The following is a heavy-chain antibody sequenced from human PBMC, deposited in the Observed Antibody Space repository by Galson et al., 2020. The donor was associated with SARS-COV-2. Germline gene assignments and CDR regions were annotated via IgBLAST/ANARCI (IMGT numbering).Heavy chain of an antibody. CDR1: GGSIINLNR. V-gene: IGHV4-4*02. CDR2: IHNLGTT. Sequence: SETLSLTCAVSGGSIINLNRWSWVRAPPGKRQELTGIIHNLGTTNYTASLKSRVTISIDKSEDQLSLRLSSVTAADTAMYYCARVGPVAGAVYAFDIWGQGTMVTVSS. CDR3: ARVGPVAGAVYAFDI. D-gene: IGHD6-19*01. J-gene: IGHJ3*02.